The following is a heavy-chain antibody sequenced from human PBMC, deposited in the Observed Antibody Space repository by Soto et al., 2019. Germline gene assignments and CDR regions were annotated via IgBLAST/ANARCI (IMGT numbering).Heavy chain of an antibody. J-gene: IGHJ4*02. CDR3: ARDLTPDYGSGSYSVY. V-gene: IGHV1-69*04. CDR1: GGTFSSYT. CDR2: IIPILGIA. D-gene: IGHD3-10*01. Sequence: GASVKVSCKASGGTFSSYTISWVRQAPGQGLEWMGRIIPILGIANYAQKFQGRVTITADKSTSTAYMELSSLRAEDTAVYYCARDLTPDYGSGSYSVYWGQGTLVTVSS.